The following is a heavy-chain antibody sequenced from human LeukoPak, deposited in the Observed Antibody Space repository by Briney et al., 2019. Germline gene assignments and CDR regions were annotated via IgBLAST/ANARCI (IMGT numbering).Heavy chain of an antibody. V-gene: IGHV3-13*01. CDR2: IGTAGDT. D-gene: IGHD5-12*01. J-gene: IGHJ2*01. CDR3: ARVRKYSGYYSWYFDL. Sequence: GGSLRLSCAASGFTFSSYDMHWVRQATGKGLEWVSAIGTAGDTYYPGSVKGRFTISRENAKNSLYLQMNSLRAGDTAVYYCARVRKYSGYYSWYFDLWGRGTLSLSPQ. CDR1: GFTFSSYD.